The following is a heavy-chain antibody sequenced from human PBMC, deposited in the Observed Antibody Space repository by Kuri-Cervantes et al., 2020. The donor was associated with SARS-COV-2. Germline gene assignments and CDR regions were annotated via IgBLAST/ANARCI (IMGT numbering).Heavy chain of an antibody. CDR3: AKDISDLHYFDY. V-gene: IGHV3-23*01. CDR2: ISGSGGST. CDR1: GFTFSSYA. J-gene: IGHJ4*02. Sequence: GESLKISCAASGFTFSSYAMSWVRQAPEKGLEWVSAISGSGGSTYYADSVRGRFTISRDNSKNTLYLQMNSLRAEDTAVYYCAKDISDLHYFDYWGQGTLVTVSS. D-gene: IGHD2-21*01.